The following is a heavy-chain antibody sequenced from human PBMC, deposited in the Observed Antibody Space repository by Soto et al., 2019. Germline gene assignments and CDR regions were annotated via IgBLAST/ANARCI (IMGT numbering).Heavy chain of an antibody. V-gene: IGHV1-69*02. CDR1: GGTFSSYT. Sequence: SVKVSCKASGGTFSSYTISWVRQAPGQGLEWMGRIIPILGIANYAQKFQGRVTITADKSTSTAYMELSSLRSEDTAVYYCATDWTTDYDILTGPIDYWGQGTLVTVSS. CDR2: IIPILGIA. J-gene: IGHJ4*02. D-gene: IGHD3-9*01. CDR3: ATDWTTDYDILTGPIDY.